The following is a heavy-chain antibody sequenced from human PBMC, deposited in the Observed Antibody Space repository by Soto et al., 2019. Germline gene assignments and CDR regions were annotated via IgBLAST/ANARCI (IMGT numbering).Heavy chain of an antibody. V-gene: IGHV4-34*01. CDR2: INHSGST. J-gene: IGHJ4*02. D-gene: IGHD3-22*01. Sequence: SETLSLTCAVYGGSFSGYYWSWIRQPPGKGLEWIGEINHSGSTNYNPSLKSRVTISVDTSKNQFSLKLSSVTAADTAVYYCAQLRAYYDSSGYYYRDYWGQGTLVTVSS. CDR3: AQLRAYYDSSGYYYRDY. CDR1: GGSFSGYY.